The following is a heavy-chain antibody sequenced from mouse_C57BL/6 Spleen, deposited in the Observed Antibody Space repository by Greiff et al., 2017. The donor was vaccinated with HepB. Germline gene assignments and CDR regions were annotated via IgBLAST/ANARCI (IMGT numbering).Heavy chain of an antibody. Sequence: EVMLVESGGGLVKPGGSLKLSCAASGFTFSDYGMHWVRQAPEKGLEWVAYISSGSSTIYYADTVKGRFTISRDNAKNTLFLQMTSLRSEDTAMYYCARPVGSSAYYAMDYWGQGTSVTVSS. J-gene: IGHJ4*01. CDR2: ISSGSSTI. CDR3: ARPVGSSAYYAMDY. CDR1: GFTFSDYG. V-gene: IGHV5-17*01. D-gene: IGHD1-1*01.